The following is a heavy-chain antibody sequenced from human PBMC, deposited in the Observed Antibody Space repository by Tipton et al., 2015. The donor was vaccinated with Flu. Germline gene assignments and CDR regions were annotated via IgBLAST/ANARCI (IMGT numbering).Heavy chain of an antibody. CDR2: IYFSGTT. CDR3: ARGNFYGPGTNDY. CDR1: GGAISSGNYY. J-gene: IGHJ4*02. D-gene: IGHD3-10*01. V-gene: IGHV4-61*01. Sequence: TLSLTCSVSGGAISSGNYYWSWIRQPPGKGLGWIGYIYFSGTTSYNPSLKSRVTMSVDTSKSQFSLNLSSVTAADSAVYYCARGNFYGPGTNDYWGQGILVSVSS.